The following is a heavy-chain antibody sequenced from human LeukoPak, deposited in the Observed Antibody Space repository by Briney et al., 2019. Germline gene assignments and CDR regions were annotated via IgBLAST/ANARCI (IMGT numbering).Heavy chain of an antibody. J-gene: IGHJ4*02. V-gene: IGHV3-64*01. CDR3: ARFSAASDDC. CDR1: GFTFSNYA. Sequence: EGSLRLSCAASGFTFSNYAMHWVRQAPGKGLEYVSAISDNGGNTYYANSVKGRFTVSRDNSKNTLYLQMGSLRAEDMAVYYCARFSAASDDCWGQGTLVTVSS. D-gene: IGHD6-13*01. CDR2: ISDNGGNT.